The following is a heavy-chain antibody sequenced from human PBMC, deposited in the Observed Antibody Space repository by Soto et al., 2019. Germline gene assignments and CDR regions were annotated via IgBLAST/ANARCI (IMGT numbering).Heavy chain of an antibody. D-gene: IGHD3-10*01. J-gene: IGHJ5*02. Sequence: GGSLRLSCAASGFTFSSYWMSWVRQAPGKGLEWVANIKQDGSEKYYVDSVKGRFTISRDNAKNSLYLQMNSLRAEDTAVYYCARVGVRGVIAPNWFDPWGQGTLVTVSS. CDR2: IKQDGSEK. CDR3: ARVGVRGVIAPNWFDP. V-gene: IGHV3-7*01. CDR1: GFTFSSYW.